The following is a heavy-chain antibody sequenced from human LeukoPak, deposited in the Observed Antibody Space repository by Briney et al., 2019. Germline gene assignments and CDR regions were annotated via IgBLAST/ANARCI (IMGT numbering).Heavy chain of an antibody. CDR2: ISAYNGNT. Sequence: ASVKVSCKASGYTFTSYGTSWVRQAPGQGLEWMGWISAYNGNTNYAQKLQGRVTMTTDTSTSTAYMELRSLRSDDTAVYYCARDQVARIAAAGTTDYWGQGTLVTVSS. V-gene: IGHV1-18*01. J-gene: IGHJ4*02. CDR3: ARDQVARIAAAGTTDY. CDR1: GYTFTSYG. D-gene: IGHD6-13*01.